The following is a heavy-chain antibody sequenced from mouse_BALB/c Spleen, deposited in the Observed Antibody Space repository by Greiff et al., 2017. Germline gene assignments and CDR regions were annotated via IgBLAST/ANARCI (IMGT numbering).Heavy chain of an antibody. CDR3: ARDEDDGYSG. D-gene: IGHD2-3*01. CDR2: IRNKANGYTT. CDR1: GFTFTDYY. Sequence: EVQLVESGGGLVQPGGSLRLSCATSGFTFTDYYMSWVRQPPGKALEWLGFIRNKANGYTTEYSASVKGRFSISRDNSQSILYLQMNTLRAEDSATYYCARDEDDGYSGWGEGTTLTVSS. V-gene: IGHV7-3*02. J-gene: IGHJ2*01.